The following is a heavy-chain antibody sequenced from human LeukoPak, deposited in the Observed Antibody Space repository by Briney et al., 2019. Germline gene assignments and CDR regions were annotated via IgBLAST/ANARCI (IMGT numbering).Heavy chain of an antibody. CDR3: TRHGVRLGPLDY. Sequence: GESLKISCQGSGYSFPSYWIAGVRQIPGKGLGWMGIIYPGDSVTRYSPSFQGQVTISADKSISTAYLQWSSLKASDTAMYYCTRHGVRLGPLDYWGQGTLVTVSS. J-gene: IGHJ4*02. CDR2: IYPGDSVT. V-gene: IGHV5-51*01. D-gene: IGHD1-26*01. CDR1: GYSFPSYW.